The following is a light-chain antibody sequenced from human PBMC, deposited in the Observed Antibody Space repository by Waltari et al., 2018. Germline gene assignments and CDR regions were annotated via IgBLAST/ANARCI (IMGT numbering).Light chain of an antibody. J-gene: IGKJ2*01. Sequence: EIVVTQSPDFQSVTPKEKVTITCRASQNIYSNLHWYQQKPDQPPQLLIQYASQSVSGVPSRVSASGSGTDFTLTINGLEAEDAATYYCHQSTFLPFTFGQGTKLEIK. CDR3: HQSTFLPFT. CDR2: YAS. CDR1: QNIYSN. V-gene: IGKV6-21*01.